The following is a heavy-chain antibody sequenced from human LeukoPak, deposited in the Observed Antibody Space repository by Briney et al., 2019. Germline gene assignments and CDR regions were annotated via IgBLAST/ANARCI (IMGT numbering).Heavy chain of an antibody. CDR1: GFTVSTNY. Sequence: GGSLRLSCAASGFTVSTNYMSWVRQAPGKGLEWVSVSYSGDTTFYADSVRGKFTISRDNSKNTLYLQMNSLRAEDTAVYYCASILRSSSGYYFDYWGQGTLVTVSS. J-gene: IGHJ4*02. D-gene: IGHD3-10*01. V-gene: IGHV3-66*01. CDR3: ASILRSSSGYYFDY. CDR2: SYSGDTT.